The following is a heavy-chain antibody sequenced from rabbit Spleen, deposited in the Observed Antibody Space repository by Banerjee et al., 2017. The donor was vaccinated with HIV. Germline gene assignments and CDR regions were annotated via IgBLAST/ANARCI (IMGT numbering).Heavy chain of an antibody. CDR1: GVSFSINSY. J-gene: IGHJ6*01. V-gene: IGHV1S40*01. Sequence: QSLEESGGDLVKPGASLTLTCTASGVSFSINSYMCWVRQAPGKGLEWIACIDAGSSAFTYFATWAKGRFTISKTSSTTVTLQMTRLTAADTATYFCARDTSSSFSSYGMDLWGPGTLVTVS. CDR3: ARDTSSSFSSYGMDL. D-gene: IGHD1-1*01. CDR2: IDAGSSAFT.